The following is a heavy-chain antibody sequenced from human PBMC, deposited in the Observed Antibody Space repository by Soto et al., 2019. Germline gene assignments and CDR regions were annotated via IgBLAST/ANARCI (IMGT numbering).Heavy chain of an antibody. V-gene: IGHV4-59*01. CDR2: IYYSGST. Sequence: SETLSLTCTVSGGSISSYYWSWIRRPPGKGLEWIGYIYYSGSTNYNPSLKSRVTISVDTSKNQFSLKLSSVTAADTAVYYCARDGEGDYFDYWGQGTLVTVSS. J-gene: IGHJ4*02. CDR3: ARDGEGDYFDY. CDR1: GGSISSYY.